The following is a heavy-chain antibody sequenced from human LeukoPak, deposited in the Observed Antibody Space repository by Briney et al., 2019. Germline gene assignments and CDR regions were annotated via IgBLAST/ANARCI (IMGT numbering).Heavy chain of an antibody. J-gene: IGHJ6*04. D-gene: IGHD3-10*02. V-gene: IGHV3-7*01. CDR1: GFIFSSDW. CDR2: INQDGSEK. CDR3: AELGITMIGGV. Sequence: GGSRRLSCAASGFIFSSDWMSWVRQAPGKGLEWVANINQDGSEKYYVDSVKGRFTISRDNAKNSLYLQRNSLRAEDTAVYYCAELGITMIGGVWGKGTTVTISS.